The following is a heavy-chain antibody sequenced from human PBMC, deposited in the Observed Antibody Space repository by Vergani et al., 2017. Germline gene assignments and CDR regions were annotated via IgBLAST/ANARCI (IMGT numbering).Heavy chain of an antibody. J-gene: IGHJ5*02. CDR1: GGTFSSYT. CDR2: INAGNGNT. V-gene: IGHV1-3*01. Sequence: QVQLVQSGAEVKKPGSSVKVSCKASGGTFSSYTISWVRQAPGQRLEWMGWINAGNGNTKYAQKFQGRVTITRDTSASTAYMELSSLRSEGTAVYYWARGQDLNGGRPGSWFDPWGQGTLVTVSS. D-gene: IGHD1-1*01. CDR3: ARGQDLNGGRPGSWFDP.